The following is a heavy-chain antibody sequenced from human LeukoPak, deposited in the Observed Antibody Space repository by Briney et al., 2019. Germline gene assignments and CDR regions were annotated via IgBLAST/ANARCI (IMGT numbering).Heavy chain of an antibody. J-gene: IGHJ5*02. CDR1: GYTFTSYD. Sequence: ASVKVSCKASGYTFTSYDINWVRQATGQGLEWMGWMNPNSGNTGYAQKFQGRATMTRNTSISTAYMELSSLRSEDTAVYYCARGRTATVINWFDPWGQGTLVTVSS. CDR3: ARGRTATVINWFDP. CDR2: MNPNSGNT. D-gene: IGHD4-11*01. V-gene: IGHV1-8*01.